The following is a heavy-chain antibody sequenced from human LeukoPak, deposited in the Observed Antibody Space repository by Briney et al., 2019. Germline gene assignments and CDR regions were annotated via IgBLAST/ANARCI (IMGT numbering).Heavy chain of an antibody. CDR1: EVTFSSHG. Sequence: PGGSLRLSCAASEVTFSSHGMSWVRQAPGKGLEWVSSISSGNTYIYYADSVKGRFTISRDNANDSLFLQMNSLRAEDTAVYYCVRKTYYDFGAFDIWGQGTMVTVSS. CDR3: VRKTYYDFGAFDI. J-gene: IGHJ3*02. CDR2: ISSGNTYI. V-gene: IGHV3-21*01. D-gene: IGHD3-3*01.